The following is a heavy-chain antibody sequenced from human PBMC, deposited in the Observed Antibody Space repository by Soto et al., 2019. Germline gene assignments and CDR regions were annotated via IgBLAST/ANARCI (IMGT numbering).Heavy chain of an antibody. CDR1: GDSVSTNSYS. J-gene: IGHJ4*02. CDR2: IYSSEST. CDR3: AAGGGLPRYY. V-gene: IGHV4-61*05. Sequence: SETLSLTCTVSGDSVSTNSYSWGWIRQSPGKGLEWIGSIYSSESTNYNPSLKSRVTISVDRSKNQFSLKLSSVTAADTAVYYCAAGGGLPRYYWGQGTLVTVSS. D-gene: IGHD5-12*01.